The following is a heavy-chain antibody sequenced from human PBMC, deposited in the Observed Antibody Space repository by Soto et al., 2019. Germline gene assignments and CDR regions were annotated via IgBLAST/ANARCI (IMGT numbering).Heavy chain of an antibody. D-gene: IGHD4-17*01. Sequence: PSETLSLTCGVSGYSISSGYYGAWFRQPPGKGLEWIGSINHSESAYYNPSLKSRVTISVDTSKNQFSLRLSSVTAADAAVYYYGRSGDDYGSYIDYWGQGTLVTVSS. CDR2: INHSESA. CDR1: GYSISSGYY. V-gene: IGHV4-38-2*01. J-gene: IGHJ4*02. CDR3: GRSGDDYGSYIDY.